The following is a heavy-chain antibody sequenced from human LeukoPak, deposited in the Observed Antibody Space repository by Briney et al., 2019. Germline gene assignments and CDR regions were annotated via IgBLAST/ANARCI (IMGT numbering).Heavy chain of an antibody. CDR3: ARDSKYYSGGSCYADWFDP. Sequence: GASVKVSCKASGYTFTSYGISWVRQAPAQGLEWMGWISAYNGNTNYAQKLQGRVTMTTDTSTSTAYMELRSLRSDDTAVYYCARDSKYYSGGSCYADWFDPWGQGTLVTVSS. D-gene: IGHD2-15*01. V-gene: IGHV1-18*01. CDR1: GYTFTSYG. CDR2: ISAYNGNT. J-gene: IGHJ5*02.